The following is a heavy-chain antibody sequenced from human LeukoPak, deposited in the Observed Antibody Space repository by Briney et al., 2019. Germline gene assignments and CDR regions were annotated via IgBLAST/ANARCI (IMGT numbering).Heavy chain of an antibody. Sequence: GGSLRLSCAASGFTFSSYGMHWVRQAPGKGLEWVAVISYDGSNKYYADSVKGRFTISRDNSKNTLYLQMNSLRAEDTAVYYCACQLWLYDAFDIWGQGTMVTVSS. CDR3: ACQLWLYDAFDI. J-gene: IGHJ3*02. V-gene: IGHV3-30*03. CDR1: GFTFSSYG. D-gene: IGHD5-18*01. CDR2: ISYDGSNK.